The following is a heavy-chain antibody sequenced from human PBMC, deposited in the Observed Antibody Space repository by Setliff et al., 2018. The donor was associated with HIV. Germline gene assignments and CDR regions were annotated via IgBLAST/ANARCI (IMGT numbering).Heavy chain of an antibody. D-gene: IGHD6-19*01. Sequence: GGSLRLSCVASGFTFSTFAMHWVRQAPGKGLEWVSVVSYDGSRTHYADSVKGRFTISRDSSKNTLYLQMDSLRTEDTAVYYCAKTQGWHLINYWGPGTLVTVSS. V-gene: IGHV3-30*01. CDR1: GFTFSTFA. CDR2: VSYDGSRT. CDR3: AKTQGWHLINY. J-gene: IGHJ4*02.